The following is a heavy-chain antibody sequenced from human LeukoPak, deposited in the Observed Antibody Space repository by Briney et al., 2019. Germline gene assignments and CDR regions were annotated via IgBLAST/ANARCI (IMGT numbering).Heavy chain of an antibody. V-gene: IGHV3-23*01. J-gene: IGHJ4*02. CDR3: AKDYCNGDGCDRFFDD. CDR2: ISASGGET. CDR1: GFTFSSYA. D-gene: IGHD2-15*01. Sequence: GGSLRLACAASGFTFSSYAMSWVPQAPGKGLDWVSAISASGGETWYADSVKGRFTISRDNSKNTLYLQMNSLRAEDTALYYCAKDYCNGDGCDRFFDDWGQGTLVTVSS.